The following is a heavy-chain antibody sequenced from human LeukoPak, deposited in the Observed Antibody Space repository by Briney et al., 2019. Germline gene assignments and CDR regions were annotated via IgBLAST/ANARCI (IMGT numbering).Heavy chain of an antibody. CDR3: ARDRVAAASLDY. J-gene: IGHJ4*02. CDR1: GGSFSGYY. D-gene: IGHD6-13*01. Sequence: SETLSLTCAVYGGSFSGYYWSWIRQPPGKGLEWIGEINHSGSTNYNPSLKSRGTISVDTSKNQFSLKLSSVTAADTAVYYCARDRVAAASLDYWGQGTLVTVSS. CDR2: INHSGST. V-gene: IGHV4-34*01.